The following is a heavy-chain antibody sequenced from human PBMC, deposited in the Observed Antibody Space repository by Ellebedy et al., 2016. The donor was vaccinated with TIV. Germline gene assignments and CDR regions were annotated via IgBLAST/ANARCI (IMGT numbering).Heavy chain of an antibody. CDR3: ARQPSPYYFDY. CDR2: IYYSGST. Sequence: SETLSLTCTVSGGSISSSSYYWSWIRQPPGKGLEWIGYIYYSGSTNYNPSPKSQVTISVDTSKNQFSLKLSSVTAADTAVYYCARQPSPYYFDYWGQGTLVTVSS. CDR1: GGSISSSSYY. J-gene: IGHJ4*02. V-gene: IGHV4-61*01.